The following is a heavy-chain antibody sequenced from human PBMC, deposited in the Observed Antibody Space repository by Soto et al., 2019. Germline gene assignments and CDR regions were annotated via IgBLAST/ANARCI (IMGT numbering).Heavy chain of an antibody. CDR3: LSDGNGYFYWWGRY. J-gene: IGHJ4*02. D-gene: IGHD3-9*01. CDR1: RFTFSHYA. CDR2: IRADGSTT. Sequence: GGSLRLSCAVSRFTFSHYALAWVRQAPGKGLEWVSSIRADGSTTHYADSVNGRFTASRDNYKNRLYLHMKRVRADDTALYYCLSDGNGYFYWWGRYWGQGIPVTVSS. V-gene: IGHV3-23*01.